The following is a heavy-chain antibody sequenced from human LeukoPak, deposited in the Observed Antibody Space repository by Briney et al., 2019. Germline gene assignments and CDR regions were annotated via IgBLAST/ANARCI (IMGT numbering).Heavy chain of an antibody. CDR2: ISSSSSTI. J-gene: IGHJ3*02. D-gene: IGHD3-10*01. CDR3: ARDRSYGSGSYHDAFDI. V-gene: IGHV3-48*04. CDR1: GFTVSSNY. Sequence: GGSLRLSRAASGFTVSSNYMSWVRQAPGKGLEWVSYISSSSSTIYYADSVKGRFTISRDNAKNSLYLQMNSLRAEDTAVYYCARDRSYGSGSYHDAFDIWGQGTMVTVSS.